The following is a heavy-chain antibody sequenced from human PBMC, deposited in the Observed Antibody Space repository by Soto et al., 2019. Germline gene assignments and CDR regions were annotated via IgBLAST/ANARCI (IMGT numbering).Heavy chain of an antibody. CDR1: GFTFSSYG. CDR2: ISYDGSNK. CDR3: ATATDMYYYDSSGFGY. Sequence: QVQLVESGGGVVQPGRSLRLSCAASGFTFSSYGMHWVRQAPGKGLEWVAVISYDGSNKYYADSVKGRFTFSRDNSKNTLYLQMNSLRAEDTAVYYCATATDMYYYDSSGFGYWGQGTLVTVSS. D-gene: IGHD3-22*01. J-gene: IGHJ4*02. V-gene: IGHV3-30*03.